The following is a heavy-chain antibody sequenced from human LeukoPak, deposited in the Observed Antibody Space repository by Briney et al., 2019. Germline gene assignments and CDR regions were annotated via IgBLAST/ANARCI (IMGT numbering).Heavy chain of an antibody. CDR2: ISSSSSTI. J-gene: IGHJ4*02. CDR3: ARDRPSIVVVTAALDY. V-gene: IGHV3-48*02. D-gene: IGHD2-21*02. Sequence: PGGSLRLSCAASGFTFSSYSMNWVRQAPGKGLEWVSYISSSSSTIYYADSVKGRFTIPRDNAKNSLYLQMNSLRDEDTAVYYCARDRPSIVVVTAALDYWGQGTLVTVSS. CDR1: GFTFSSYS.